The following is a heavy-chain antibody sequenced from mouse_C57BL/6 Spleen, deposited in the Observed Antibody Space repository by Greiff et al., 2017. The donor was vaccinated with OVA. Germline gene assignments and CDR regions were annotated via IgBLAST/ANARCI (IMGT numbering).Heavy chain of an antibody. D-gene: IGHD2-5*01. CDR2: ISDGGSYT. Sequence: EVHLVESGGGLVKPGGSLKLSCAASGFTFSSYAMSWVRQTPEKRLEWVATISDGGSYTYDPDNVKGRFTISRDNAKNNLYLQMSHLKSEDTAMYYCARDRYYSNYWGQGTLVTVSA. J-gene: IGHJ3*01. CDR3: ARDRYYSNY. V-gene: IGHV5-4*01. CDR1: GFTFSSYA.